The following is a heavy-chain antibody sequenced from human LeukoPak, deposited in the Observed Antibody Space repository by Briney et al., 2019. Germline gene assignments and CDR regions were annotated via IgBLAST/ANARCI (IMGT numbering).Heavy chain of an antibody. CDR2: TYYRSTWYN. D-gene: IGHD2-2*01. V-gene: IGHV6-1*01. CDR1: GDSASSNSVT. J-gene: IGHJ5*02. CDR3: ARRLTQYDCFDP. Sequence: SQTLSLTCAISGDSASSNSVTWNWIRQSPSRGLEWLGRTYYRSTWYNDYAVSVRGRITVNPDTSKNQFSLHLNSVTPEDTAVYYCARRLTQYDCFDPWGQGILVTVSP.